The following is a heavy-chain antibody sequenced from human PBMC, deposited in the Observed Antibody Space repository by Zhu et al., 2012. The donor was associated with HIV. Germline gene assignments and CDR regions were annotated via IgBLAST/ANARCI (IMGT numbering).Heavy chain of an antibody. Sequence: QVQLQESGPGLVKPSETLSLTCAVSGYSISSGYYWGWIRQPPGKGLEWIGSIYHSGSTYYNPSLKSRVTISVDTSKNQFSLKLSSVTAADTAVYYCATYYGSGMGFDPWGQGTLGHRLL. CDR3: ATYYGSGMGFDP. V-gene: IGHV4-38-2*01. J-gene: IGHJ5*02. CDR2: IYHSGST. CDR1: GYSISSGYY. D-gene: IGHD3-10*01.